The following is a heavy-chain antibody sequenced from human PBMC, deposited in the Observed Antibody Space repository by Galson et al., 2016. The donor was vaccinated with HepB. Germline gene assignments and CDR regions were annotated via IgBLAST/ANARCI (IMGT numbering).Heavy chain of an antibody. Sequence: SLSLSCAASGFSLGNYWMNWARQAPGQGLEWLAPLPPSGSAIHSVDSVKGRFTRSRDNATNALFLPMNTLRVEDTAVYYCTRECDLWGRGTQVTVSS. J-gene: IGHJ2*01. CDR1: GFSLGNYW. CDR2: LPPSGSAI. V-gene: IGHV3-7*04. CDR3: TRECDL.